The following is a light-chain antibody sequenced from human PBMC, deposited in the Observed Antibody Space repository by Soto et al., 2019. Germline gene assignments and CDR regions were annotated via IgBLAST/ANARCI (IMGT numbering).Light chain of an antibody. Sequence: QSALTQPRSVSGSPGQSVTISCTGTSSDVGGYNYVSWYQQHPGKAPKLMIYDVSKRPSGVPDRFSGSKSGNTASPTISGLQAEDEADYYCCSYAGSYTWVFGGGTKVTVL. J-gene: IGLJ3*02. CDR3: CSYAGSYTWV. CDR1: SSDVGGYNY. V-gene: IGLV2-11*01. CDR2: DVS.